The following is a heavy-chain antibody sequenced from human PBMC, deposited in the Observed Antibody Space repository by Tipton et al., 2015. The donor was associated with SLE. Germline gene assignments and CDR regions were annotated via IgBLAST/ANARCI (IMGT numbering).Heavy chain of an antibody. V-gene: IGHV4-39*07. D-gene: IGHD3-10*01. Sequence: TLSLTCTVSGGSISSSSYYWGWIRQPPGKGLEWIGSIYYSGSTYYNPSLKSRVTISVDTSKNQFSLKLSSVTAADTAVYYCARAPGGAYYYGSGDWFDPWGQGTLVTVSS. CDR1: GGSISSSSYY. CDR3: ARAPGGAYYYGSGDWFDP. J-gene: IGHJ5*02. CDR2: IYYSGST.